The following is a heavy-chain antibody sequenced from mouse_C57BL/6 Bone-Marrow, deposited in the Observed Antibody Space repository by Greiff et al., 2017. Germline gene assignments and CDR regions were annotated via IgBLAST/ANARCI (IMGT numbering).Heavy chain of an antibody. V-gene: IGHV1-26*01. D-gene: IGHD1-1*01. J-gene: IGHJ1*03. CDR2: INPNNGGT. CDR1: GYTFTDYY. CDR3: ARDYYGRNWYFDV. Sequence: EVQLQQSGPELVKPGASVKISCKASGYTFTDYYMNWVKQSHGKSLEWIGDINPNNGGTSYNQKFKGKATLTVDKSSSTAYMELRSLTSEDSAVXYCARDYYGRNWYFDVWGTGTTVTVSS.